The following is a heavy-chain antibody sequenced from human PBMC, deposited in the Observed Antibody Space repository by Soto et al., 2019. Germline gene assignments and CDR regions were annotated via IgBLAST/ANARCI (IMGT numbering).Heavy chain of an antibody. CDR3: AKARCSTPNCYAPDY. CDR2: IYSGGST. CDR1: GFTVSSNY. J-gene: IGHJ4*02. Sequence: HPGGSLRLSCAASGFTVSSNYMSWVRRAPGKGLEWVSVIYSGGSTYYADSVKGRFTISRDNPKRTLYLQMNNLRAEDTAVYYCAKARCSTPNCYAPDYCGQGPLVTLSS. V-gene: IGHV3-53*01. D-gene: IGHD2-2*01.